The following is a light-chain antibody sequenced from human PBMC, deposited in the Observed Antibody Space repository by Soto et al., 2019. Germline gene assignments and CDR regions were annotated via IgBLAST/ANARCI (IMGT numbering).Light chain of an antibody. Sequence: QSLLTQPPSVSGTPGQRVTISCTGSNSNIGADYDVHWYQQFPGTAPKLLIYDNNNRPSGVPDRFSGSKSGTSASLAITGLQAEDEADYYCQSYDSSLSGYVFGTGTKVTVL. V-gene: IGLV1-40*01. CDR1: NSNIGADYD. CDR3: QSYDSSLSGYV. J-gene: IGLJ1*01. CDR2: DNN.